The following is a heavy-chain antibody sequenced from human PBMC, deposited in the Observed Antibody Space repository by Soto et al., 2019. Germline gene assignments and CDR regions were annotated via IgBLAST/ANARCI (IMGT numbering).Heavy chain of an antibody. V-gene: IGHV1-46*01. J-gene: IGHJ5*02. D-gene: IGHD6-6*01. CDR1: GYTFTSYY. CDR3: ARSGEESSSLSTGFAP. CDR2: INPSGGST. Sequence: QVQLVQSGAEVKKPGASVKVSCKASGYTFTSYYMHWVRQAPGQGLEWMGIINPSGGSTSYAQKFQGRGTRTRDTSTSTVYMEMSSLRSENTAVYYCARSGEESSSLSTGFAPWGQGTLVTVSS.